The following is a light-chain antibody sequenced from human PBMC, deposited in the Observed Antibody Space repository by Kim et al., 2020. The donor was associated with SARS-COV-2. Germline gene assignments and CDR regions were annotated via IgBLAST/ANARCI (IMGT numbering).Light chain of an antibody. V-gene: IGLV2-8*01. CDR1: SDDVGFYNY. Sequence: GQSVTISCTGTSDDVGFYNYVSWYQQSPGKAPKLLIYEVRKRPSGVPDRFSGYKSGNTASLTVSRLQAEDEAAYYCSSYGGRNDLIFGGGTQLTVL. J-gene: IGLJ2*01. CDR2: EVR. CDR3: SSYGGRNDLI.